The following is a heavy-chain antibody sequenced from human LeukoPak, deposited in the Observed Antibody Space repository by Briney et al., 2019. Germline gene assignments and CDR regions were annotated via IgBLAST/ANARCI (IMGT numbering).Heavy chain of an antibody. J-gene: IGHJ6*02. CDR2: ISGSGDSA. Sequence: GGSLRLSCTASGFIFDTHTLTWVRQAPGKGLEWVASISGSGDSANYGDSVKGRFTISRDNFKRTVHLEMSNLRADDTAMYYCVRRAAVRGMDFWGLGTTVIVSS. CDR3: VRRAAVRGMDF. D-gene: IGHD1-14*01. V-gene: IGHV3-23*01. CDR1: GFIFDTHT.